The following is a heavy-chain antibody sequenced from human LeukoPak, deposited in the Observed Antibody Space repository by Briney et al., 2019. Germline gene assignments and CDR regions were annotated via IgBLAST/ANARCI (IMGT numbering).Heavy chain of an antibody. CDR2: ISSSSSYI. CDR3: AREAIQMATIGRWFDP. Sequence: KSGGSLRLSCAASGFTFSSYSMNWVRQAPGKGLEWVSSISSSSSYIYYADSVKGRFTISRDNAKNSLYLQMNSLRAEDTAVYYCAREAIQMATIGRWFDPWGQGTLVTVSS. J-gene: IGHJ5*02. CDR1: GFTFSSYS. D-gene: IGHD5-24*01. V-gene: IGHV3-21*01.